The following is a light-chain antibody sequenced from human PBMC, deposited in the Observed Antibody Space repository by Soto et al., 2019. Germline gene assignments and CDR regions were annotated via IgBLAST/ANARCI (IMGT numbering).Light chain of an antibody. CDR3: NSRDSSGNHLV. CDR1: SSNIGSNT. J-gene: IGLJ2*01. V-gene: IGLV1-44*01. Sequence: QAVLTQPPSASGTPGQRVTISCSGSSSNIGSNTVNWYQQLPGTAPKLLIYSNNQRPSGIPDRFSGSSSGNTASLTITGAQAEDEADYYCNSRDSSGNHLVFGGGTQLTVL. CDR2: SNN.